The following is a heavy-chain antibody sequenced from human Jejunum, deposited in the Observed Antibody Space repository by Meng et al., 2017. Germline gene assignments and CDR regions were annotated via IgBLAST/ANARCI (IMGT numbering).Heavy chain of an antibody. CDR3: AKGLTGDTSGYYMD. D-gene: IGHD3-22*01. CDR2: ISFDGNKD. V-gene: IGHV3-30*18. CDR1: GFTFSRYG. J-gene: IGHJ4*02. Sequence: QVQLVQSGGGVVRPGRSLRLSGAASGFTFSRYGMHWVRQAPGKGLEWVAVISFDGNKDHYADSVKGRFTISRDNSENTLYLEMNSLRAEDSAVYYCAKGLTGDTSGYYMDWGQGTLVTVSS.